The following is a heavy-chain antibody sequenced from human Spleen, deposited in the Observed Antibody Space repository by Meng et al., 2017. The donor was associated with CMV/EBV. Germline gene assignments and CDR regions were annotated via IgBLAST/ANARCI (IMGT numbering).Heavy chain of an antibody. CDR1: GFTFSSYE. CDR2: ISISGTTI. J-gene: IGHJ4*02. CDR3: ARDRKLGPAMVKFDN. V-gene: IGHV3-48*03. Sequence: GESLKISCVTSGFTFSSYEMNWVRQAPGKGLEWVSYISISGTTIYYADSVKGRFTISRDNAQNALFLQMNSLRGEDTAVYYCARDRKLGPAMVKFDNWGQGALVPSPQ. D-gene: IGHD5-18*01.